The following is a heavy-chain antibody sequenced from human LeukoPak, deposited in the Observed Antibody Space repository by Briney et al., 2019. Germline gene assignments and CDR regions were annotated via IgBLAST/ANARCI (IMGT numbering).Heavy chain of an antibody. D-gene: IGHD3-22*01. CDR2: ISYDGSNK. Sequence: GGSLRLSCAASGFTFSSYGMHWVRQAPGKGLEWVAVISYDGSNKYYADSVKGRLTISRDNSKNTLYLQMNSLRAEDTAVYYCARAEFDYYDSSGLLGRFDYWGQGTLVTVSS. CDR3: ARAEFDYYDSSGLLGRFDY. CDR1: GFTFSSYG. V-gene: IGHV3-30*03. J-gene: IGHJ4*02.